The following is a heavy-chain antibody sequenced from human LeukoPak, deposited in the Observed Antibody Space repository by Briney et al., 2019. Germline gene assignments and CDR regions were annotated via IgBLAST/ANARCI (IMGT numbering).Heavy chain of an antibody. J-gene: IGHJ4*02. CDR1: AFTFSNYG. CDR2: ISYDGSNK. Sequence: SGGSLRLSCAASAFTFSNYGMHWVRQAPGKGLEWVAVISYDGSNKYYADSVKGRFTISRDNSKNTLYLQMNSLRAEDTAVYYCAKDLGLTGYYDSSGYYDAPSGFDYWGQGTLVTVSS. D-gene: IGHD3-22*01. CDR3: AKDLGLTGYYDSSGYYDAPSGFDY. V-gene: IGHV3-30*18.